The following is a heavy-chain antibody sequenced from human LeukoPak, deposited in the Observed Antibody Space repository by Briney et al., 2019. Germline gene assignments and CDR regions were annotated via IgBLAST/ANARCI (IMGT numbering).Heavy chain of an antibody. J-gene: IGHJ4*02. CDR1: GFTFSSSW. D-gene: IGHD2-2*01. V-gene: IGHV3-74*01. CDR2: IKTDGSTT. Sequence: GGSLRLSCAVSGFTFSSSWMHWVRQAPGKGLVWVSHIKTDGSTTAYADSVKGRFTISRDNAKNTLYLQMNSLGAEDTGVYYCARGNQQLPRSTPDYWGRGTLVTVSS. CDR3: ARGNQQLPRSTPDY.